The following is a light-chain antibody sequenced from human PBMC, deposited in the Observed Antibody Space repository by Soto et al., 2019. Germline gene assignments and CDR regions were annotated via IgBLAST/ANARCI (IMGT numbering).Light chain of an antibody. Sequence: EIVMTQSPATLSVSPGDRATLSCRASQSVSTYLAWYQQKPGQAPRLLMYGASTRATGIPARFSGSGSGTEVTLTISSLQSEDFSVYYCQQYHNWPPYTFGQGTKLEIK. CDR2: GAS. CDR1: QSVSTY. J-gene: IGKJ2*01. CDR3: QQYHNWPPYT. V-gene: IGKV3-15*01.